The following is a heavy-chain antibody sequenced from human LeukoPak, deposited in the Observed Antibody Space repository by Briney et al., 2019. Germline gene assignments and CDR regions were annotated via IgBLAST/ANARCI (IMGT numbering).Heavy chain of an antibody. J-gene: IGHJ5*02. CDR1: GGSISSYY. V-gene: IGHV4-59*12. CDR2: IYYSGST. D-gene: IGHD6-13*01. CDR3: AREGIAAAGTTSDWFDP. Sequence: SETLSLTCTVSGGSISSYYWSWIRQPPGKGLEWIGYIYYSGSTNYNPSLKSRATISVDTSKNQFSLKLSSVTAADTAVYYCAREGIAAAGTTSDWFDPWGQGTLVTVSS.